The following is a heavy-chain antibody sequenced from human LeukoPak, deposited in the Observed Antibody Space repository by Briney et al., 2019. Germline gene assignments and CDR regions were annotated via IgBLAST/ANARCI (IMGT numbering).Heavy chain of an antibody. CDR1: GGSFSGYY. D-gene: IGHD6-19*01. CDR2: AYYSGST. J-gene: IGHJ5*02. V-gene: IGHV4-59*08. CDR3: ARNAAVATSRSWFDP. Sequence: SETLSLTCAVYGGSFSGYYWSWIRQPPGKGLEWIGYAYYSGSTNYNPSLESRVTMSVDTSKNKFTLKLSSVTAADTAVYYCARNAAVATSRSWFDPWGQGSLVTVSS.